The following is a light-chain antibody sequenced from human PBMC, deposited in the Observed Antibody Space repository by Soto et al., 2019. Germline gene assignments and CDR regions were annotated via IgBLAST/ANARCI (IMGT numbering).Light chain of an antibody. J-gene: IGKJ5*01. V-gene: IGKV3-20*01. Sequence: IVLTQSPDTLSLSPGERAAVSCRASQSVSSSYLAWYQQKPGQAPRLLIYGASSRATGIPDRFSGSGSGTDFTLTISRLEPEDFAVYYCQQYGSSPTFGQGTRLENK. CDR1: QSVSSSY. CDR3: QQYGSSPT. CDR2: GAS.